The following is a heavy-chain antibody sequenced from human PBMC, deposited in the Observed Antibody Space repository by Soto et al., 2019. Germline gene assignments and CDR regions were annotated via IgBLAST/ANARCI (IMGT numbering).Heavy chain of an antibody. Sequence: QVQLQEAGPGLVKPSGTLSLTCAVSGGSISSTNWWTWVRQPPGKGLEWIGEIHQSGTTNYNTSLNSRVTISVDKSKNQFSLNLTSVSAADTAVYYCARYIAGSRALDYWGQGTLVTVSS. V-gene: IGHV4-4*02. CDR1: GGSISSTNW. CDR2: IHQSGTT. CDR3: ARYIAGSRALDY. J-gene: IGHJ4*02. D-gene: IGHD1-26*01.